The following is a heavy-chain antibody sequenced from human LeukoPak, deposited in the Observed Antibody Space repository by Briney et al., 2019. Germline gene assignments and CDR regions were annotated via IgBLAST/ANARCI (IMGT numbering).Heavy chain of an antibody. V-gene: IGHV4-4*07. D-gene: IGHD6-19*01. CDR2: IYTSGDT. J-gene: IGHJ4*02. CDR3: AKSELALTVGYYFDF. CDR1: GASISSYN. Sequence: PSETLSLTCTVSGASISSYNWNWIRQSADKGLEWIGRIYTSGDTNYNPSLKSRVTMSVDTSNNQFSLKLSSVTAADTAVCYCAKSELALTVGYYFDFWGQGTLVTVSS.